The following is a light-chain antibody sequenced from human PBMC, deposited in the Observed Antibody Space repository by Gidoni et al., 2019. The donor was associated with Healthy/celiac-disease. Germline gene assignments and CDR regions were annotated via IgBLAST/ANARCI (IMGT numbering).Light chain of an antibody. V-gene: IGKV1-5*03. Sequence: DIQMTQSPSTLSASVGSRVTSTGRPSQSISSWLAWYQQTPGKAPHLLNYKASSLESGVPSRFSGSGSGTEFTISIRRLEADDVATYYRQKKKSYFSFGQGTKLEIK. CDR1: QSISSW. J-gene: IGKJ2*03. CDR3: QKKKSYFS. CDR2: KAS.